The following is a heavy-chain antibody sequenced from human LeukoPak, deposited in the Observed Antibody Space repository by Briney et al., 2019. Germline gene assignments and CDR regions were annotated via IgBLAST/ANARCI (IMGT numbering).Heavy chain of an antibody. Sequence: PSETLSLTCAVYGGSFSGYYWSWIRQPPGKGLEWIGEINHSGSTNYNPSLKSRVTISVDTSKNQFSPKLSSVTAADTAVYYCARARYCSSTSCWTFDYWGQGTLVTVSS. CDR3: ARARYCSSTSCWTFDY. CDR1: GGSFSGYY. D-gene: IGHD2-2*01. J-gene: IGHJ4*02. V-gene: IGHV4-34*01. CDR2: INHSGST.